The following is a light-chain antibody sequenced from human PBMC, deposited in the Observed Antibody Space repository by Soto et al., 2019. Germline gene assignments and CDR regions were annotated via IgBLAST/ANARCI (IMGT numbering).Light chain of an antibody. V-gene: IGLV2-14*03. CDR2: DVN. J-gene: IGLJ1*01. Sequence: QSVLTQPASGSGSPGQSITISCTGTSSDVGGYNYVSWYQHNPGKAPKLMMYDVNNRPSGVSNRFSGSKSGNAASLTISGLQAEDEADYFCKSYTSSSTYVFGTGTKVTVL. CDR1: SSDVGGYNY. CDR3: KSYTSSSTYV.